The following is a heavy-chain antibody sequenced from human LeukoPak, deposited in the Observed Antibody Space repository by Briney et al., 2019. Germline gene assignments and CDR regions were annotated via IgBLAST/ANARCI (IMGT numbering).Heavy chain of an antibody. J-gene: IGHJ4*02. D-gene: IGHD3-22*01. CDR3: AREGRRQAYYYDSSGCPDY. CDR1: GFTFSSYS. Sequence: GGSLRLSCAASGFTFSSYSMNWVRQAPGKGLEWVSSISSSSSYIYYADSVKGRFTISRDNAKNSLYLQMNSLRAEDTAVYYCAREGRRQAYYYDSSGCPDYWGQGTLVTVSS. CDR2: ISSSSSYI. V-gene: IGHV3-21*01.